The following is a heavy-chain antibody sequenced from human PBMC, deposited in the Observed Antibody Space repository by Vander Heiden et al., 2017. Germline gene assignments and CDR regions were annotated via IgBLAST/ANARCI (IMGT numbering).Heavy chain of an antibody. CDR3: ARAFRRDGYTSGY. CDR1: GYTFTGYY. Sequence: QVPLAQSRASVTTPGSSVNVSCSASGYTFTGYYIHWVRQAPGQGLEWMGWINPNSGGTNYAQKFQGRVTMTRDTSISTAYMELSRLRSDDTAVYYCARAFRRDGYTSGYWGQGTLVTVSS. J-gene: IGHJ4*02. D-gene: IGHD5-12*01. CDR2: INPNSGGT. V-gene: IGHV1-2*02.